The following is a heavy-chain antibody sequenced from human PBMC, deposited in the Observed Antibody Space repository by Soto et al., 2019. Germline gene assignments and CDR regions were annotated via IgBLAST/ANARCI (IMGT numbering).Heavy chain of an antibody. J-gene: IGHJ5*02. V-gene: IGHV1-3*01. CDR3: AREPLCGGRCYVNNFDP. CDR2: INLGNGNT. CDR1: GYRFLYYP. D-gene: IGHD2-15*01. Sequence: ASVKVSCKASGYRFLYYPLHWVRQAPGQRLEWMGWINLGNGNTEYSQNFQDRVTITGDTSANTVYLELSSLRSDDTAIYYCAREPLCGGRCYVNNFDPRAQGTVVTVS.